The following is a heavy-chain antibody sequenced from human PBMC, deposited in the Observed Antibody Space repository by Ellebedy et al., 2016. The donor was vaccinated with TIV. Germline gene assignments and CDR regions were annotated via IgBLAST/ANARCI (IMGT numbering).Heavy chain of an antibody. CDR2: INPYSGGT. CDR1: GYNFTGYY. J-gene: IGHJ4*02. V-gene: IGHV1-2*04. D-gene: IGHD1-26*01. Sequence: ASVKVSCKASGYNFTGYYMPWVRHAPGQGLEWMGWINPYSGGTNYAQKFQGWVTMTRDTSISTAYMELSRLRSDDTAVYYCARDYLVGATHFDYWGQGTLVTVSA. CDR3: ARDYLVGATHFDY.